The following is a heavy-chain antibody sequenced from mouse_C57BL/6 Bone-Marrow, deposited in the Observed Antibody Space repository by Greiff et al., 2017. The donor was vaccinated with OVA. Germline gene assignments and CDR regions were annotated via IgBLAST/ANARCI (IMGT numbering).Heavy chain of an antibody. D-gene: IGHD3-2*02. J-gene: IGHJ4*01. CDR3: ARSQAQATAMDY. Sequence: QVQLQQPGAELVKPGASVKMSCKASGYTFTSYWITWVKQRPGQGLEWIGDIYPGSGSTNYNEKFKSKATLTVDTSSSTAYMQLSSLTSEDSAVYYCARSQAQATAMDYWGQGTSVTVSS. CDR1: GYTFTSYW. V-gene: IGHV1-55*01. CDR2: IYPGSGST.